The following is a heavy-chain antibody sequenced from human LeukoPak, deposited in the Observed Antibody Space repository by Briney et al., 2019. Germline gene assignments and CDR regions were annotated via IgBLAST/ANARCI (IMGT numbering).Heavy chain of an antibody. CDR2: INSDGSST. CDR3: ARDQRIAARPDIDY. CDR1: GFTFSSYW. J-gene: IGHJ4*02. V-gene: IGHV3-74*01. Sequence: GGSLRLSCAASGFTFSSYWMHWVRQTPGKGLVWVSRINSDGSSTSYADSVKGRFTISRDNAKKTLYLQMNSLRAEDTAVYYCARDQRIAARPDIDYWGQGTLVTVSS. D-gene: IGHD6-6*01.